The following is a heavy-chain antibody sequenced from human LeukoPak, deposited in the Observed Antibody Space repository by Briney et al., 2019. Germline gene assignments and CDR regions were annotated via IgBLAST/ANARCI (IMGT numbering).Heavy chain of an antibody. Sequence: PSETLSLTCTVSGGSISSYYWSWIRQPPGKGLEWIGYIYYSGSTNYNPSLKSRVTISVDTSKNQFSLKLSSVTAADTAVYYWARDLAHSYGSGRAFDIWGQGTMVTFFS. CDR2: IYYSGST. J-gene: IGHJ3*02. CDR3: ARDLAHSYGSGRAFDI. CDR1: GGSISSYY. V-gene: IGHV4-59*01. D-gene: IGHD3-10*01.